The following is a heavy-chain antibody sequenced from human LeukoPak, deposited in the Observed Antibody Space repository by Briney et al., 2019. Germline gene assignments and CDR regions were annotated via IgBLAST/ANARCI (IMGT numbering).Heavy chain of an antibody. CDR3: ARRIAAAPRYAFDI. J-gene: IGHJ3*02. Sequence: PSETLSLTCTVSGGSITSSTYYWSWIRQPPGQGLEWIGSIYYSGTTYYNTSLKSRVTISVDTSKNQFSLKLSSVTAADTAVYYCARRIAAAPRYAFDIWGQGTMVTVSS. D-gene: IGHD6-13*01. CDR1: GGSITSSTYY. CDR2: IYYSGTT. V-gene: IGHV4-39*01.